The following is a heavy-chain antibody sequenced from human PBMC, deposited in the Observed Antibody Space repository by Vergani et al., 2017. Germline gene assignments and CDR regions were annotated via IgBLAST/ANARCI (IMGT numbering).Heavy chain of an antibody. J-gene: IGHJ4*02. Sequence: VQLLESGGGLVQPGGSLRLSCAASGFTFSSYGMHWVRQAPGKGLEWVAFIRYDGSNKYYADSVKGRFTISRDNSKNTLYLQMNSLRAEDTAVYYCAKDYSSGWSGTYYFDYWGQGTLVTVSS. D-gene: IGHD6-19*01. CDR1: GFTFSSYG. CDR3: AKDYSSGWSGTYYFDY. CDR2: IRYDGSNK. V-gene: IGHV3-30*02.